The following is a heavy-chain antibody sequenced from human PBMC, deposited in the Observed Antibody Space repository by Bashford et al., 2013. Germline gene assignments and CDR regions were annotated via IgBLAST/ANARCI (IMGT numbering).Heavy chain of an antibody. CDR3: ARDDAMSPY. Sequence: VASVKVSCKASGGTFSSYAVTWVRQAPGQGFEWMGRIIPILGIVNYSQNFKGRVTITADVSTGTVYMEVSSLRSDDMAIYYCARDDAMSPYWGQGTLVTVSS. D-gene: IGHD2-2*01. J-gene: IGHJ4*02. CDR2: IIPILGIV. V-gene: IGHV1-69*04. CDR1: GGTFSSYA.